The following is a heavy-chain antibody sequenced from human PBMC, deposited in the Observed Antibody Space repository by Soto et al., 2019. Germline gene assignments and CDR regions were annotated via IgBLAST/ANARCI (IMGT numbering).Heavy chain of an antibody. CDR2: IKPISDIT. CDR1: GDTFGRFT. D-gene: IGHD4-4*01. J-gene: IGHJ5*02. CDR3: ARDPSTINKLIGVWFDP. V-gene: IGHV1-69*13. Sequence: GASVKVSCNASGDTFGRFTINWVRQAPGQGLEWMGGIKPISDITNYAQRFQGRVTFTADASTSTVYLELSSLRSEDTAMYYCARDPSTINKLIGVWFDPWGQGTLVTRLL.